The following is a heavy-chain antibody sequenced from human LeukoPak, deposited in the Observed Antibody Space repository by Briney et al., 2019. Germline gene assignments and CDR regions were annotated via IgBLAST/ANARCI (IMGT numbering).Heavy chain of an antibody. J-gene: IGHJ4*02. Sequence: PGGSLRLSCAASGFTFSSYSMNWVRQAPGKGLEWVSYISSSSSTIYYADSVKGRFTISRDNAKNSLYLQMNSLRAEDTAVYYCARVDGGPYYDYVWGSSVWIDYWGQGTLVTVSS. CDR3: ARVDGGPYYDYVWGSSVWIDY. CDR2: ISSSSSTI. V-gene: IGHV3-48*04. D-gene: IGHD3-16*01. CDR1: GFTFSSYS.